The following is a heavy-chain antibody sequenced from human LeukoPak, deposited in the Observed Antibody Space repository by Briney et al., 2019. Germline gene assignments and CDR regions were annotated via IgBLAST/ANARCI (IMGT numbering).Heavy chain of an antibody. V-gene: IGHV3-23*01. Sequence: PGGSLRLSCAASGFTFSSYSMNWVRQAPGKGLEWVSAISGSAGTTYYADSVKGRFTISRDNSQNTLFLQMNSLRAEDTALYYCAKSVAHSGSYLVFDYWGQGTLVTVSS. D-gene: IGHD1-26*01. CDR2: ISGSAGTT. CDR1: GFTFSSYS. CDR3: AKSVAHSGSYLVFDY. J-gene: IGHJ4*02.